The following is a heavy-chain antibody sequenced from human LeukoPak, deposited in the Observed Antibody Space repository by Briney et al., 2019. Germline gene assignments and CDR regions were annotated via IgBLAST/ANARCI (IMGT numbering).Heavy chain of an antibody. CDR3: AKGADYYDSSGDLSLFDY. V-gene: IGHV3-23*01. J-gene: IGHJ4*02. D-gene: IGHD3-22*01. CDR1: GITLGSYS. Sequence: GSLRLSCAASGITLGSYSMSWVRQASGKGLEWVPTISERGGSTYYADSVKGRFTISRDNSKNTLYLQMNSLRAEDTAVYYCAKGADYYDSSGDLSLFDYWGQGTLVTVSS. CDR2: ISERGGST.